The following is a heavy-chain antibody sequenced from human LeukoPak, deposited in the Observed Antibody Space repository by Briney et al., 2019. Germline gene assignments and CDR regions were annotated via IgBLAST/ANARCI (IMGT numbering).Heavy chain of an antibody. CDR1: GYTFTGYY. D-gene: IGHD3-22*01. Sequence: GASVQVSCKTSGYTFTGYYLHWVRQAPGQGLEWMGRINPNSGDTNFAQKFQGRVTMTRDTSISTAYMELTRLRSGDTAVYYCARDSSGPLYYFDYWGQGTLVTVSS. CDR2: INPNSGDT. J-gene: IGHJ4*02. V-gene: IGHV1-2*06. CDR3: ARDSSGPLYYFDY.